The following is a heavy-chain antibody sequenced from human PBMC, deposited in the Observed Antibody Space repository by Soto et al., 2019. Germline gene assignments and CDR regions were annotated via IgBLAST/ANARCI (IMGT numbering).Heavy chain of an antibody. J-gene: IGHJ5*02. D-gene: IGHD5-18*01. V-gene: IGHV4-34*01. Sequence: SETLSLTCAVYGGSFSGYYWSWLRQPPGKGLEWIGEINHSGSTNYNPSLKSRVTISVDTSKNQFSLELNSVTAADTAVYYCARAGYSYDPRWFDPWGQGTRVTVSS. CDR2: INHSGST. CDR1: GGSFSGYY. CDR3: ARAGYSYDPRWFDP.